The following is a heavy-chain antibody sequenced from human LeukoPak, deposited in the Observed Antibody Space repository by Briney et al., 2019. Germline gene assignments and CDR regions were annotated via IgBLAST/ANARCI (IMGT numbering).Heavy chain of an antibody. CDR1: GFTFSGSA. D-gene: IGHD2-15*01. J-gene: IGHJ4*02. CDR3: AKPHTPFCSGATCYLFDF. CDR2: IRSKANSYAT. V-gene: IGHV3-73*01. Sequence: GGSLRLSCAASGFTFSGSAMHWVRQASGKGLEWVGRIRSKANSYATAYAASVKGRFTISRDDSKNTAYLQMNSLRAEDTAVYYCAKPHTPFCSGATCYLFDFWGQGTLVTVSS.